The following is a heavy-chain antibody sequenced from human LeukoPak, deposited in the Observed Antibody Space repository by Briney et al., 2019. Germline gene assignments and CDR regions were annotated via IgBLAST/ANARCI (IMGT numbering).Heavy chain of an antibody. CDR3: AREVEDPMVRGVIIRGAFDI. J-gene: IGHJ3*02. CDR2: TYYRSKWYN. V-gene: IGHV6-1*01. Sequence: SQTLSLTCAISGDSVSSDSAAWNWIRQSPSRGLEWLGRTYYRSKWYNDYAVSVKSRITINPDTSKNQFSLQLNSVTPEDTAVYYCAREVEDPMVRGVIIRGAFDIWGQGTMVTVSS. D-gene: IGHD3-10*01. CDR1: GDSVSSDSAA.